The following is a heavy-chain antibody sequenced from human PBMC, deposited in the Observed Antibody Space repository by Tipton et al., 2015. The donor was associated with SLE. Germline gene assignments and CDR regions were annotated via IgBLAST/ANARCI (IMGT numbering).Heavy chain of an antibody. CDR1: GYTFTTYG. CDR2: ISVYNGDT. J-gene: IGHJ4*02. CDR3: ARDGIAAAVDY. D-gene: IGHD6-13*01. V-gene: IGHV1-18*01. Sequence: QLVQSGPEVKKPGASVKVSCKASGYTFTTYGITWVRQARGQGLEWMGWISVYNGDTNYAQNFQGRLTMTADTSSSTAYMDLRSLRSDDTAVYYCARDGIAAAVDYWGQGTLVTVSS.